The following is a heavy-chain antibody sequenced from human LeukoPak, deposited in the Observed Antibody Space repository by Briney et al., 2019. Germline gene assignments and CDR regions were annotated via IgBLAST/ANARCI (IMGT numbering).Heavy chain of an antibody. CDR2: INWNGGST. V-gene: IGHV3-20*04. CDR1: GFTFDDYG. D-gene: IGHD6-19*01. J-gene: IGHJ3*02. CDR3: AKDRGIAVAGAFDI. Sequence: PGGSLRLSCAASGFTFDDYGMSWVRQAPGKGLEWVSGINWNGGSTGYADSVKGRFTISRDNAKNSLYLQMNSLRAEDMALYYCAKDRGIAVAGAFDIWGQGTMVTVSS.